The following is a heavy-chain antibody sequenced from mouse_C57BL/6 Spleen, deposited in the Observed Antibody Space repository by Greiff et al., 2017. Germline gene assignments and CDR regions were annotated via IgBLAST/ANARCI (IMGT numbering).Heavy chain of an antibody. CDR2: IDPSDSET. J-gene: IGHJ3*01. CDR3: ASSNSSSKRAWFAD. CDR1: GYTFTSYW. Sequence: VQLQQPGAELVRPGSSVKLSCKASGYTFTSYWMHWVKQRPIQGLEWIGNIDPSDSETHYTPKFKDKATLTVDKSSRTAYMQLSSLTSEDSAVYSGASSNSSSKRAWFADWGKGTLVTVSA. D-gene: IGHD1-1*01. V-gene: IGHV1-52*01.